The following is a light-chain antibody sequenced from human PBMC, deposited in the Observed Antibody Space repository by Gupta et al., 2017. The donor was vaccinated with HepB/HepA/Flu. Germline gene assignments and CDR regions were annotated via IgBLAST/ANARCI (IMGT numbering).Light chain of an antibody. J-gene: IGKJ4*01. CDR1: QSVDTN. V-gene: IGKV3-15*01. CDR3: QHYNELPLT. Sequence: EVEMTQSPVSLSVSQGGRSTLSCRASQSVDTNLAWYQQKPGQAPRLLIYGAFHRATGVPARFSGSGSGTDFTLTISSLQSEDFAVYYCQHYNELPLTFGGGTKVDIK. CDR2: GAF.